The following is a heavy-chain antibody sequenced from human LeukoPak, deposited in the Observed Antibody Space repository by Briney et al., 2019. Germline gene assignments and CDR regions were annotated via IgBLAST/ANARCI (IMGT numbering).Heavy chain of an antibody. CDR2: ISYHGSNQ. CDR1: GFTFNTYT. Sequence: GGSLRLSCAASGFTFNTYTMHWVRQPPGKGLEWVAAISYHGSNQLYADSVKGRFTISRDNSKNTLYQQMNSLRAEDTAVYYCARGADSTNRASDNWIDPWGQGTLVTVSS. V-gene: IGHV3-30*04. D-gene: IGHD4-11*01. CDR3: ARGADSTNRASDNWIDP. J-gene: IGHJ5*02.